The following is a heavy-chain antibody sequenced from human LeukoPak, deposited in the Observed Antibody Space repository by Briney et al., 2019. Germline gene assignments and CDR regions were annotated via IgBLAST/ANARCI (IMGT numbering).Heavy chain of an antibody. J-gene: IGHJ4*02. Sequence: GGSLRLSCAASGFTFSSFSMNWVRQAPGKGLEWVSSISSTSTYIYYADSLRGRFTISRDSAKNSLYLQMSSLRAEDTAVYYCAREMGYMVRGVLPSDYWGQGTLVTVSS. CDR1: GFTFSSFS. V-gene: IGHV3-21*01. CDR2: ISSTSTYI. D-gene: IGHD3-10*01. CDR3: AREMGYMVRGVLPSDY.